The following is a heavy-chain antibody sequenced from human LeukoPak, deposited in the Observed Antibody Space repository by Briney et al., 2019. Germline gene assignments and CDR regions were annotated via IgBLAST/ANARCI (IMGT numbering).Heavy chain of an antibody. J-gene: IGHJ6*04. D-gene: IGHD3-10*01. CDR3: ARGLRAYPGDV. CDR1: GFTFRSYE. CDR2: ISSSGSSI. Sequence: PGGSLRLSCSVSGFTFRSYEMNWVRQAPGTGLEWVSYISSSGSSIEYADSVKGRFTISRDNAKNSLYLQMNSLSAEDTAIYFCARGLRAYPGDVWGKGTTVTISS. V-gene: IGHV3-48*03.